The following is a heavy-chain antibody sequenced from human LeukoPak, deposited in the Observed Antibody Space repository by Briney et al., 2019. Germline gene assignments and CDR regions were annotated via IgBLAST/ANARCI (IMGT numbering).Heavy chain of an antibody. V-gene: IGHV3-73*01. Sequence: GGSLRLSCAASGFTFSGSAMHWVRQASGKGLEWVGRIRSKAISYATAYAASVKGRFTISRDNAKNSLYLQMNSLRAEDTAVYYCARKMTTVRNFDYWGQGTLVTVSS. CDR2: IRSKAISYAT. CDR1: GFTFSGSA. D-gene: IGHD4-17*01. CDR3: ARKMTTVRNFDY. J-gene: IGHJ4*02.